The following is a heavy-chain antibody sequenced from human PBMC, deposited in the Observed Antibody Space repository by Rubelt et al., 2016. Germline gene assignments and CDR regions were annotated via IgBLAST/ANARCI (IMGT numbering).Heavy chain of an antibody. D-gene: IGHD4-23*01. Sequence: EVQLVESGGNLVQPGGSLRLSCAASGFTFSSYAMTWVRQAPGKGLELVSSIRGSGGGTSYADSVKGRFTISRDNFKNSMYLQMGSLRAEDTAVYYCARGARGNGGNGDFDYWGQGTLVTVSS. J-gene: IGHJ4*02. CDR3: ARGARGNGGNGDFDY. V-gene: IGHV3-23*04. CDR2: IRGSGGGT. CDR1: GFTFSSYA.